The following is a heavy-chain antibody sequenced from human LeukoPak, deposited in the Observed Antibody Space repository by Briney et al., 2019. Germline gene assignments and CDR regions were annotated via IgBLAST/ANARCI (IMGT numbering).Heavy chain of an antibody. CDR3: ARFRGFGYSSSSGY. Sequence: PGGSLRLSCAASGFTFSSYWMHWVRQAPGTGLVWVSRINSDGSSTSYADSVKGRFTISRDNAKNTLYLQMNSLRAEDTAVYYCARFRGFGYSSSSGYWGQGTLVTVSS. CDR2: INSDGSST. J-gene: IGHJ4*02. CDR1: GFTFSSYW. D-gene: IGHD6-6*01. V-gene: IGHV3-74*01.